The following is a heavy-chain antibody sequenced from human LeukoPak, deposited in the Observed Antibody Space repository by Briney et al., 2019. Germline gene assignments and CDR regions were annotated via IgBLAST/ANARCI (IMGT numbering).Heavy chain of an antibody. CDR3: ARSAEGYCRGSSCYSYSYYMDV. V-gene: IGHV4-34*01. J-gene: IGHJ6*03. CDR1: GGSFSGYY. CDR2: INHSGST. D-gene: IGHD2-15*01. Sequence: SETLSLTCAVYGGSFSGYYWSWIRQPPGKGLEWVGEINHSGSTNYNPSLTSRVTISVDTSKNQFSLKLSSVTAADTTVYYCARSAEGYCRGSSCYSYSYYMDVWGKGTTVTVSS.